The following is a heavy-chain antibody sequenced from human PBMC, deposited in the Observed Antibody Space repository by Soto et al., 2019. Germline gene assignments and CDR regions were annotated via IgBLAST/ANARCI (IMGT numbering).Heavy chain of an antibody. V-gene: IGHV3-9*01. J-gene: IGHJ4*02. CDR3: AKDMGSYGYFDY. D-gene: IGHD5-18*01. CDR1: GFTFDDYA. Sequence: GGSLKLSCAASGFTFDDYAMHCVRHAPGKGLEWVSGISLNSGSIGYADSVKGRFTISRDNAKNSLYLQMNSLRAEDTDLYYCAKDMGSYGYFDYWGQGTLVTVPS. CDR2: ISLNSGSI.